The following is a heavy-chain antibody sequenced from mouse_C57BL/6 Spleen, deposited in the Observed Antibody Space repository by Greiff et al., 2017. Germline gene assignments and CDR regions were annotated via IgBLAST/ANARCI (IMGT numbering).Heavy chain of an antibody. D-gene: IGHD2-1*01. CDR1: GYTFTSCW. Sequence: VQLQQSGTVLARPGASVKMSCKTSGYTFTSCWMHWVKQRPGQGLEWIGAIYPGNSDTSYNQKFKGKAKLTAVTSASTAYMELSSLTNEDSAVYYCTNLYGTTGAMDYWGQGTSVTVSS. J-gene: IGHJ4*01. CDR3: TNLYGTTGAMDY. V-gene: IGHV1-5*01. CDR2: IYPGNSDT.